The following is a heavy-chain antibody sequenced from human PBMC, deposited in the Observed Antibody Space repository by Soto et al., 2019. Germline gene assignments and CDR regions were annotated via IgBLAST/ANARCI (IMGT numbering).Heavy chain of an antibody. CDR2: ISSSSRYI. V-gene: IGHV3-21*01. CDR1: GFTFSSYS. D-gene: IGHD3-9*01. CDR3: ARDRGGYYDILTGYYDY. Sequence: EVQLVESGGGLVKPGGSLRLSCAASGFTFSSYSMNWVRQAPGKGLEWVSSISSSSRYIYYADSVKGRFTISRDNAKNSLYLQMNSLRAEDTAVYYCARDRGGYYDILTGYYDYWGQGTLVTVSS. J-gene: IGHJ4*02.